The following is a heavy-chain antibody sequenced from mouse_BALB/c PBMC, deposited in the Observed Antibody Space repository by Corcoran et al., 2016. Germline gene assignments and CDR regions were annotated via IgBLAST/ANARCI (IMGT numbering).Heavy chain of an antibody. CDR2: INPYNDGT. V-gene: IGHV1S136*01. J-gene: IGHJ4*01. CDR3: ARLYPGIAMDY. CDR1: GYTFTSYV. Sequence: EGQLQQSGPERVKPGAAVKMSCNASGYTFTSYVMHWVKQKPGQGLEWIGYINPYNDGTKYNEKFKGKATLTSDKSSSTAYMELSSLTSEDSAVCYCARLYPGIAMDYWGQGTSVTVSS.